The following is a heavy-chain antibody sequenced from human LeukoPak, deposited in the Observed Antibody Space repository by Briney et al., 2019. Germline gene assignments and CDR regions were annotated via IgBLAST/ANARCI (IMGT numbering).Heavy chain of an antibody. Sequence: SETLSLTCTVSGGSISNYYWSWIRQPPGKGLEWIGFIYYTGSTDYNPPLKSRVTISVDTSKNQFSLKLSSVTAADTAVYYCARLGGWLQPFDYWGQGTLVTVSS. D-gene: IGHD5-24*01. CDR3: ARLGGWLQPFDY. CDR1: GGSISNYY. J-gene: IGHJ4*02. CDR2: IYYTGST. V-gene: IGHV4-59*01.